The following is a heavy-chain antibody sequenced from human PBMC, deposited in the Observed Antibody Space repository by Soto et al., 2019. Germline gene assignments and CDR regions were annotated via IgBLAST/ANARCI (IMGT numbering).Heavy chain of an antibody. Sequence: PGGSLRLSCAASGFTFSSYEMNWVRQAPGKGLEWVSYISSSGSTIYYADSVKGRFTISRDNAKNSLYLQMNSLRAEDTAVYYCAREGAVAGFFDYYYGMDVWGQGTTVTVSS. V-gene: IGHV3-48*03. CDR3: AREGAVAGFFDYYYGMDV. J-gene: IGHJ6*02. CDR2: ISSSGSTI. CDR1: GFTFSSYE. D-gene: IGHD6-19*01.